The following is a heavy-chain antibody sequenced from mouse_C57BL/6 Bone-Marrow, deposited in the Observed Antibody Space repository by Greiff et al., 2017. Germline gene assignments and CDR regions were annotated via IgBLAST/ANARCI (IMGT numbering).Heavy chain of an antibody. D-gene: IGHD2-1*01. CDR3: ARRGGNYFGFAY. CDR1: GYTFTSYW. V-gene: IGHV1-64*01. Sequence: VQLQQPGAELVKPGASVKLSCKASGYTFTSYWMHWVKQRPGQGLEWIGMIHPNSGSTNYNEKFKSKATLTVDTSSSTAYMQLSSLTSEDSAVYYCARRGGNYFGFAYWGQGTLVTVSA. J-gene: IGHJ3*01. CDR2: IHPNSGST.